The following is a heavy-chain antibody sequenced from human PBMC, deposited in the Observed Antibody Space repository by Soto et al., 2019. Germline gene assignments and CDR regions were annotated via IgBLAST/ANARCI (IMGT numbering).Heavy chain of an antibody. D-gene: IGHD3-10*01. Sequence: EVQLLESGGGLVQPGGSLRLSCAASGFTFNNYAMTWVRQAPGKGLEWVSAISGGGDTTSYADSVKGRFTVSRDGSKNTLYLQMSSLRAVATALYYCAKGRGGSRSLTPRVDFLRQGTLVTVSS. CDR2: ISGGGDTT. CDR1: GFTFNNYA. V-gene: IGHV3-23*01. CDR3: AKGRGGSRSLTPRVDF. J-gene: IGHJ4*02.